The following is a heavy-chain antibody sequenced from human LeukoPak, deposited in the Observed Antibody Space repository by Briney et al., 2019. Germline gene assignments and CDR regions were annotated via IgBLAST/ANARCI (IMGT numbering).Heavy chain of an antibody. CDR3: ARNPPHTSMVLQSDN. V-gene: IGHV1-2*02. Sequence: ASVKVSCKASGYTFTGYYMHWVRQAPGQGLEWMGWINPNSGGTNYAQKFQGRVTMTRDTSISTAYMELTSLRSDDTAVYYCARNPPHTSMVLQSDNWGQGTLVTVSS. CDR1: GYTFTGYY. J-gene: IGHJ4*02. CDR2: INPNSGGT. D-gene: IGHD5-18*01.